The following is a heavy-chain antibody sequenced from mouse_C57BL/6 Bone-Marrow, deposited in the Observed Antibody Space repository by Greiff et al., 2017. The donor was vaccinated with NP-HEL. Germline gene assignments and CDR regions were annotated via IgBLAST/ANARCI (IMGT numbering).Heavy chain of an antibody. CDR3: ARWLLRESAMDY. CDR1: GFTFSDYG. J-gene: IGHJ4*01. D-gene: IGHD2-3*01. V-gene: IGHV5-17*01. CDR2: ISSGSSTI. Sequence: EVKLMESGGGLVKPGGSLTLSCAASGFTFSDYGMHWVRQAPEKGLEWVAYISSGSSTIYYADTVKGRFTISRDNAKNTLFLQMTSLRSEDTAMYYCARWLLRESAMDYWGQGTSVTVSS.